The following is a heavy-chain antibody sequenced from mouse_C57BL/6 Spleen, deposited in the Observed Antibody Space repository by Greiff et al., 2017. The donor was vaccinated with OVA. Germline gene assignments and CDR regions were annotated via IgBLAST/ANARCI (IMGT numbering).Heavy chain of an antibody. V-gene: IGHV5-4*01. CDR2: ISDGGSYT. J-gene: IGHJ4*01. CDR1: GFTFSSYA. CDR3: ARELGDYAMDY. D-gene: IGHD4-1*01. Sequence: EVQRVESGGGLVKPGGSLKLSCAASGFTFSSYAMSWVRQTPEKRLEWVATISDGGSYTYYPDNVKGRFTISRDNAKNNLYLQMSHLKSEDTAMYYCARELGDYAMDYWGQGTSVTVSS.